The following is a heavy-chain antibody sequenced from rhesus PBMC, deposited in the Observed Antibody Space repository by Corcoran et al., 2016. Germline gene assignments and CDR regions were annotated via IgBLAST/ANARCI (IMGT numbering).Heavy chain of an antibody. Sequence: EVQLVQSGAEVKRPGESLKISCKTSGYSFTSYWISWVRQMPGKGLEWMGAIDPSDSDTRYSPALQGQVTTSADKSISTTYLQGSSLKASDSATYYCAKGGRGVFDYWGQGVLVTVSS. CDR2: IDPSDSDT. J-gene: IGHJ4*01. CDR1: GYSFTSYW. V-gene: IGHV5-2*01. CDR3: AKGGRGVFDY. D-gene: IGHD1-44*02.